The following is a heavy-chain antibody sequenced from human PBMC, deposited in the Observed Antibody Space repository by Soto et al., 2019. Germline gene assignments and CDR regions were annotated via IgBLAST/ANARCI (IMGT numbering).Heavy chain of an antibody. CDR1: GGSISSTTYY. J-gene: IGHJ1*01. D-gene: IGHD3-22*01. CDR3: ARYYDTSNRPYFHH. V-gene: IGHV4-39*01. CDR2: IYYSGAT. Sequence: PSETLSLTCAVSGGSISSTTYYRAWIRQPPGKGLEWVATIYYSGATYYNPSLKSRLTIYIHTSKNQFSLGLSSVTAADTAVYYCARYYDTSNRPYFHHRCQGTRVTVSS.